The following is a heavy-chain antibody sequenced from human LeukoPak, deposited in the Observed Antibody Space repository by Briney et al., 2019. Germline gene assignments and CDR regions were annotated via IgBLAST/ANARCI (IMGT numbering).Heavy chain of an antibody. D-gene: IGHD3-22*01. CDR3: ARGPYYYDSSGYYPRAFDI. V-gene: IGHV1-69*13. CDR2: IIPIFGTA. J-gene: IGHJ3*02. Sequence: ASVKVSCKASGGTFISYAISWVRQAPGQRLEWMGGIIPIFGTANYAQKFQGRVTITADESTSTAYMELSSLRSEDTAVYYCARGPYYYDSSGYYPRAFDIWGQGTMVTVSS. CDR1: GGTFISYA.